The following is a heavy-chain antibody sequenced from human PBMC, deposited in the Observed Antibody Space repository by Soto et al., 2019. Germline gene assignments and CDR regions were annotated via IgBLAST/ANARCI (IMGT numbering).Heavy chain of an antibody. V-gene: IGHV1-18*01. Sequence: ASVKVSCKASGYTFTSYGISWVRQAPGQGLEWMGWISAYNGNTNYAQKLQGRVTMTTDTSTSTAYMELRSLRSYDTAVYYCARQSMEEYYYYGLDVWGQGTTVTVSS. J-gene: IGHJ6*02. D-gene: IGHD6-6*01. CDR1: GYTFTSYG. CDR2: ISAYNGNT. CDR3: ARQSMEEYYYYGLDV.